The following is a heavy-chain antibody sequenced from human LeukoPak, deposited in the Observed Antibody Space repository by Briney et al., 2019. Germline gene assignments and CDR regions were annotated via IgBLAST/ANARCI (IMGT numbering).Heavy chain of an antibody. Sequence: PSETLSLTCTVSGGSISSYYWSWIRQPPGKGLEWIGYIYYSGSTNYNPSLKSRVTISVDTSKNQFSLKLSSVTAADTAVYYCARVVQLGFMDVWGQGTTVTVSS. CDR2: IYYSGST. CDR1: GGSISSYY. CDR3: ARVVQLGFMDV. D-gene: IGHD6-6*01. V-gene: IGHV4-59*08. J-gene: IGHJ6*02.